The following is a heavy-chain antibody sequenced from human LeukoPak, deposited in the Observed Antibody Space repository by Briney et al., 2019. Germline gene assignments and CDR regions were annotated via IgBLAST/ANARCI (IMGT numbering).Heavy chain of an antibody. CDR1: GFTFSSYG. V-gene: IGHV3-30*02. CDR3: AKDGGDYGDYYDY. J-gene: IGHJ4*01. CDR2: IRYDGSNK. Sequence: GGSLRLSCAASGFTFSSYGMHWVRQAPGKGLEWVAFIRYDGSNKYYADSVKGRFTISRDNSKNTLYLQMNSLRAEDTAVYYCAKDGGDYGDYYDYWGQGTLVTVSS. D-gene: IGHD4-17*01.